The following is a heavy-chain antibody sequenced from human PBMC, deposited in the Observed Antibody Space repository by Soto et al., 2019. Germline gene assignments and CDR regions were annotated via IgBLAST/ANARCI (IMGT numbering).Heavy chain of an antibody. CDR1: GFTFSSDA. J-gene: IGHJ4*02. CDR3: AKDGHSSSRPFDY. V-gene: IGHV3-23*01. D-gene: IGHD6-13*01. Sequence: GGSLRLSCAASGFTFSSDAMGWVRQAPGKGLEWVSCISSSGGTTSYADSVKGRFTISRDNSKNTLYLQMNSLRAEDTALYYCAKDGHSSSRPFDYWGLGTLVTVSS. CDR2: ISSSGGTT.